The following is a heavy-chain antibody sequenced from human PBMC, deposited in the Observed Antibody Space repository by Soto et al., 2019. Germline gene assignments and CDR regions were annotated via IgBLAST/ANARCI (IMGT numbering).Heavy chain of an antibody. J-gene: IGHJ4*01. CDR3: ARHDGFSSGWIFDY. V-gene: IGHV4-39*01. CDR1: VGSISSSSYY. D-gene: IGHD6-19*01. Sequence: PSETLSLTCTVSVGSISSSSYYWGWIRQPPGKGLEWIGSIYYSGSTYSNPSLKSRLTISADTSKNQFSLKLSSVTAADTAVYYCARHDGFSSGWIFDYWGHGTLVTVSS. CDR2: IYYSGST.